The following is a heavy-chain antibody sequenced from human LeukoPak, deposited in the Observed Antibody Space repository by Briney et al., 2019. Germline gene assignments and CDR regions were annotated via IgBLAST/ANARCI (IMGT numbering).Heavy chain of an antibody. V-gene: IGHV1-2*02. CDR3: ARAGIAVGGTYDY. CDR1: GYTFTGYY. J-gene: IGHJ4*02. Sequence: ASVKVSCKASGYTFTGYYMHWVRQAPGQGLEWMGWINPNSGGTNYAQKFQGRVTMTRDTSISTAYMELSRLRSDDTAVYYCARAGIAVGGTYDYWGQGTLVTVSS. D-gene: IGHD6-19*01. CDR2: INPNSGGT.